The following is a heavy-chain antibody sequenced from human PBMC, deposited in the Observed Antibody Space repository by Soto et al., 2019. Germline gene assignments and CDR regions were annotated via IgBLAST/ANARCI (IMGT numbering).Heavy chain of an antibody. Sequence: SETLSLTCTVSGGSISSSSYYWGWIRQPPGKGLEWIGSIYYSGSTYYNPSLKGRVTISVDTSKNQFSLKLSSVTAADTAVYYCARLGDSSGWFSYYYYGMDVWGQGTTVTVSS. J-gene: IGHJ6*02. V-gene: IGHV4-39*07. CDR3: ARLGDSSGWFSYYYYGMDV. CDR2: IYYSGST. CDR1: GGSISSSSYY. D-gene: IGHD6-19*01.